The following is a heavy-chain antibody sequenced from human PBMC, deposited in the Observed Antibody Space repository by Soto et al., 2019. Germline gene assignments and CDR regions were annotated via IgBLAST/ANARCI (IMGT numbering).Heavy chain of an antibody. CDR3: ARRTSSWYNPNYFDY. CDR1: GYTFTSYG. J-gene: IGHJ4*02. V-gene: IGHV1-18*01. Sequence: ASVKVSCKASGYTFTSYGISWVRQAPGQGLEWMGWISAYNGNTNYAQKLQGRVTMTTDTSTSTAYMELRSLRSDDTAVYYCARRTSSWYNPNYFDYWGQGTLVTVSS. CDR2: ISAYNGNT. D-gene: IGHD6-13*01.